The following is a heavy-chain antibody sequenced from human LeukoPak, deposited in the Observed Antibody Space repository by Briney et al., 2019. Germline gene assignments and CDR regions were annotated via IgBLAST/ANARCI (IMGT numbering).Heavy chain of an antibody. Sequence: SETLSLTXAVSGYSISSGYYWGWIRQPPGKGLEWIGSIYHSGSTYYNPSLKSRVTISVDTSKNQFSLKLSSVTAADTAVYCCASLLGYCSSTSCFDAFDIWGQGTMVTVSS. V-gene: IGHV4-38-2*01. CDR1: GYSISSGYY. D-gene: IGHD2-2*01. CDR3: ASLLGYCSSTSCFDAFDI. CDR2: IYHSGST. J-gene: IGHJ3*02.